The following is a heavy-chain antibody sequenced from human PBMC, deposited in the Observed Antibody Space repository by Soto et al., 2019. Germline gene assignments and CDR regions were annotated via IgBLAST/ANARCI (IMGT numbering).Heavy chain of an antibody. CDR2: ISGSGDRT. CDR1: EFTFSSYA. CDR3: AKSFSSNWYDYFNY. Sequence: GGSPRLSCAASEFTFSSYAMSWVRQAPGKGLEWVSAISGSGDRTYYADSVKGRFTISRDTPKNTLSLQMNSLRAEDTALYYCAKSFSSNWYDYFNYWGQGTLVTVSS. D-gene: IGHD6-13*01. V-gene: IGHV3-23*01. J-gene: IGHJ4*02.